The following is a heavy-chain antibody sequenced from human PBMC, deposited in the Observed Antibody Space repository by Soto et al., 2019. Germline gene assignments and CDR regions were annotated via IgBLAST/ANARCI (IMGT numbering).Heavy chain of an antibody. CDR2: IWYDGSNK. CDR3: ARDASRVGVVPAALRYYYYGMDV. V-gene: IGHV3-33*01. Sequence: QVQLVESGGGVVQPGRSLRLSCAASGFTFSSYGMHWVRQAPGKGLEWVAVIWYDGSNKYYADSVKGRFTISRDNSKNTLYLQMNSLRAEDTAVYYCARDASRVGVVPAALRYYYYGMDVWGQGTTVTVSS. J-gene: IGHJ6*02. CDR1: GFTFSSYG. D-gene: IGHD2-2*01.